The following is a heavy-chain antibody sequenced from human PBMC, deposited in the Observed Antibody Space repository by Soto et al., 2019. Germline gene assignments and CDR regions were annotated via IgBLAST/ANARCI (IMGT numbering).Heavy chain of an antibody. D-gene: IGHD3-16*01. Sequence: SETLSLTCPVSGCSISSHYWTWLRQPPGKGLEWIGYISYSGSTYYNPSLKSRVTISADTSRNQFSLKLSSVIAADTAVYYCARADPDASVGYWGQGTLVTVSS. CDR1: GCSISSHY. V-gene: IGHV4-59*11. J-gene: IGHJ4*02. CDR2: ISYSGST. CDR3: ARADPDASVGY.